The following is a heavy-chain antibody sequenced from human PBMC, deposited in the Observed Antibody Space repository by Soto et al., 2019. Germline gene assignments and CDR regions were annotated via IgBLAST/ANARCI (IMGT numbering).Heavy chain of an antibody. Sequence: EVQLVESGGGLVQPGGSLRLSCAASGFTFSSYWMSWVRQAPGKGLEWVANIKQDGSEKYYVDSVKGRFTISRDNAKNSLYLQMNSLRAEDTAVYYCARDLASSGGYDGVDYWGQGTLVTVSS. J-gene: IGHJ4*02. CDR3: ARDLASSGGYDGVDY. D-gene: IGHD5-12*01. V-gene: IGHV3-7*01. CDR2: IKQDGSEK. CDR1: GFTFSSYW.